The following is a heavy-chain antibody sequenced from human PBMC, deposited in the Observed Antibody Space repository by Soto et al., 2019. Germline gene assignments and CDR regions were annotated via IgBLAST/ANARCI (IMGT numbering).Heavy chain of an antibody. CDR3: AKDGKVRGSYYYYGMDV. D-gene: IGHD3-10*01. CDR1: GFTFSSYG. Sequence: QVQLVESGGGVVQPGRSLRLSCAASGFTFSSYGMHWVRQAPGKGLEWVAVISYDGSNKYYADSVKGRFTISRDNSKNTLYLQMNILRAEDTAVYYCAKDGKVRGSYYYYGMDVWGQGTTVTVSS. J-gene: IGHJ6*02. V-gene: IGHV3-30*18. CDR2: ISYDGSNK.